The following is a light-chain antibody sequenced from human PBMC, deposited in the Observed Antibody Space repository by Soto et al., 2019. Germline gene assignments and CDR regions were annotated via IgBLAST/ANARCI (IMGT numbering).Light chain of an antibody. V-gene: IGKV3-20*01. CDR2: AAS. J-gene: IGKJ2*01. CDR1: QSVSSSY. CDR3: QQSASSPMYT. Sequence: EIVLTQSPGTLSLSPGERATLSCRASQSVSSSYLAWYQQKPGQAPRLLIYAASGRATGIPDRFSGSGCGTPCTLTISRLEPEDFGVYYCQQSASSPMYTFGQVSKLEIK.